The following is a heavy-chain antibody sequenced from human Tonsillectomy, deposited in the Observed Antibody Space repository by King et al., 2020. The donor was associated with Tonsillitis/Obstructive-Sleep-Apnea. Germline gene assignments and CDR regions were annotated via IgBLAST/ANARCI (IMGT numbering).Heavy chain of an antibody. CDR1: GFTFRDYS. V-gene: IGHV3-48*02. CDR2: ISSSSTTI. CDR3: AREASTCLDY. Sequence: VQLVESGGGWVQPGGSLRLSCAASGFTFRDYSMNWVRQAPGKGLEWVSYISSSSTTIHYADSTKGLFTISRDNARNSLYLQMNSLTDEDTAVYYCAREASTCLDYWGQGTLVTVSS. J-gene: IGHJ4*02. D-gene: IGHD5/OR15-5a*01.